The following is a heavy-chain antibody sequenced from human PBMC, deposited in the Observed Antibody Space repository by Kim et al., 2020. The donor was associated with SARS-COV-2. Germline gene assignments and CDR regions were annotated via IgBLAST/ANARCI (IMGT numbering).Heavy chain of an antibody. CDR3: ARRYDFWSGYYGYNWFDP. Sequence: SETLSLTCTVSGGSISSYYWSWIRQPPGKGLEWIGYIYYSGSTNYNPSLKSRVTISVDTSKNQFSLKLSSVTAADTAVYYCARRYDFWSGYYGYNWFDPWGQGTLVTVSS. J-gene: IGHJ5*02. CDR2: IYYSGST. V-gene: IGHV4-59*08. CDR1: GGSISSYY. D-gene: IGHD3-3*01.